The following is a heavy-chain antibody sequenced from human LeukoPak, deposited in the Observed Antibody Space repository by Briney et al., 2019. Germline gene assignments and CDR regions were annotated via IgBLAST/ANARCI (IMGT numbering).Heavy chain of an antibody. CDR2: IYYTGNT. Sequence: SETLSLTCAVSGASISGSGYYLGWIRQPPGKGLEWIGNIYYTGNTYYNASLQSRVTISIDTSKNQFSLRLNSVTAADTAVYYCARRVLLWFGESIHYMDVWGKGTTVTISS. J-gene: IGHJ6*03. D-gene: IGHD3-10*01. V-gene: IGHV4-39*01. CDR1: GASISGSGYY. CDR3: ARRVLLWFGESIHYMDV.